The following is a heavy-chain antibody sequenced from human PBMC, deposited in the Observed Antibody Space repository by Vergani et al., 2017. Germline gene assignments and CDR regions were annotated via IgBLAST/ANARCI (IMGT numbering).Heavy chain of an antibody. CDR1: GYTFTGYY. CDR2: INPNSGGT. J-gene: IGHJ4*02. D-gene: IGHD2-2*01. CDR3: ARAPHQYCSSTSCHPLYY. Sequence: QVQLVQSGAEVKKPGASVKVSCKASGYTFTGYYMHWVRQAPGQGLEWMGWINPNSGGTNYAQKFQGRVTMTRDTSISTAYMELSRLSSDDTAVYYCARAPHQYCSSTSCHPLYYWGQGTLVTVSS. V-gene: IGHV1-2*02.